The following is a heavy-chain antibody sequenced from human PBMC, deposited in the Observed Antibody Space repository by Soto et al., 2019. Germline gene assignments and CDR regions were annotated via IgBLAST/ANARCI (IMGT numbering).Heavy chain of an antibody. V-gene: IGHV3-33*01. D-gene: IGHD3-22*01. Sequence: PGGSLRLSCAASGFTFSSNGMHWVRQAPGKGLEWVAVIWYDGSNKYYADSVKGRFTISRDNSKNTLYLQMNSLRAEDTAVYYCARAPYDSSGYLVDYWGQGTLVTVSS. CDR3: ARAPYDSSGYLVDY. CDR1: GFTFSSNG. CDR2: IWYDGSNK. J-gene: IGHJ4*02.